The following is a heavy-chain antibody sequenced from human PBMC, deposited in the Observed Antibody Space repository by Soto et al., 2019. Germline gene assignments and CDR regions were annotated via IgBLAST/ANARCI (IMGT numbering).Heavy chain of an antibody. CDR1: GGTFSTYP. CDR2: IIPKFGTT. D-gene: IGHD6-19*01. J-gene: IGHJ5*02. Sequence: QVQLVQSGAEVKKPGSSVKVSCKASGGTFSTYPINWLRQAPGQGLEYMGGIIPKFGTTNYAQKFRGTVTITADESTSTAYMELNNLRSEDTAVYYCASGASNSTGWYIWFDPWGQGTLVTVSS. V-gene: IGHV1-69*01. CDR3: ASGASNSTGWYIWFDP.